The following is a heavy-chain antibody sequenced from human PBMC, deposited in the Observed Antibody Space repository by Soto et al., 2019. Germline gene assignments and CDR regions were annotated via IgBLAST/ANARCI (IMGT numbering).Heavy chain of an antibody. CDR3: TRDHYGRGFSSGAFDS. D-gene: IGHD5-18*01. J-gene: IGHJ4*02. CDR2: IWYDGSNK. Sequence: GGSLRLSCAASGFTFSSYGMHWVRRAPGKGLEWVAVIWYDGSNKYYADSVKGRFTISRDNSMSIAYLQMNSLKTDDTAVYYCTRDHYGRGFSSGAFDSWGQGTPVTVSS. CDR1: GFTFSSYG. V-gene: IGHV3-33*01.